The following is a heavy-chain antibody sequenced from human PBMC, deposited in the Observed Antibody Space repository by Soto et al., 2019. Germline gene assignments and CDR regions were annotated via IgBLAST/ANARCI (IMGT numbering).Heavy chain of an antibody. Sequence: EFVKISCKGSGYSFTSYWIGWVRQIPGKGLEWMGIIYPGDSDTRYSPSFQGQVTISADKSISTAYLQWSSLKASDTAMYYCASHSSSAYYYYGMDVWGQGTTVTVSS. CDR1: GYSFTSYW. CDR3: ASHSSSAYYYYGMDV. V-gene: IGHV5-51*01. D-gene: IGHD6-13*01. CDR2: IYPGDSDT. J-gene: IGHJ6*02.